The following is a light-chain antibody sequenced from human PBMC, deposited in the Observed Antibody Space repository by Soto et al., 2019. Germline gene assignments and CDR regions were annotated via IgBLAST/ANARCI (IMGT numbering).Light chain of an antibody. V-gene: IGLV4-69*01. CDR2: LNSDGSH. Sequence: QLVLTQSPSASASLGASVKLTCTLSSGHSSYAIAWHQQQPEKGPRYLMKLNSDGSHSKGDGIPDRFSGSSSGAERYLTISSLQSEDEADYYCQTWGTGTQDVVFGGGTKLTVL. CDR1: SGHSSYA. CDR3: QTWGTGTQDVV. J-gene: IGLJ2*01.